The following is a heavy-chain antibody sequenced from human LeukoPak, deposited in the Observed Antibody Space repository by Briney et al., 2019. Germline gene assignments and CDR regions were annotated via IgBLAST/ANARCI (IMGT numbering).Heavy chain of an antibody. CDR2: INSDGSST. D-gene: IGHD3-22*01. V-gene: IGHV3-74*01. CDR1: GFTFSSYW. Sequence: PGGSLRLSCAASGFTFSSYWMHWVRQAPGKGLVWVSRINSDGSSTSYADSVKGRFTISRDNAKNTLYPQMNSLRAEDTAVYYCARGTTYYYDSSGYPDWGQGTLVTVSS. J-gene: IGHJ4*02. CDR3: ARGTTYYYDSSGYPD.